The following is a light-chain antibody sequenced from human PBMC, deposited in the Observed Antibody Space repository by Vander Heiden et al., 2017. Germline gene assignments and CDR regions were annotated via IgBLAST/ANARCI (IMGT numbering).Light chain of an antibody. CDR1: QSVSSS. J-gene: IGKJ1*01. CDR2: GVS. Sequence: LVMLHSPATLSVSPGERATLSCRASQSVSSSLAWFQQKPGQAPRLLIYGVSARATGIPARFSGSGSGTEFTLTISTLQSEDFAVYYCQQYDKWPRTFGQGTKVEIK. CDR3: QQYDKWPRT. V-gene: IGKV3-15*01.